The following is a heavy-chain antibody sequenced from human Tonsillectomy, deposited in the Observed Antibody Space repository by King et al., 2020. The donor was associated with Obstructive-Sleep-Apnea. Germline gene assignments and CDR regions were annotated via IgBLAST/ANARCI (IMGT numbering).Heavy chain of an antibody. CDR3: ATFSSSSHFDY. D-gene: IGHD3-3*01. CDR1: GYTFTAYL. Sequence: QLVQSGAEVKKPGASVKVSWKASGYTFTAYLMHWVRQAPGQGLEWMGWINPHSGDTNFLQKFQGRVTMTRYTSISTAYMELTRLRAGDTAVYYCATFSSSSHFDYWGQGTLVTVSS. J-gene: IGHJ4*02. CDR2: INPHSGDT. V-gene: IGHV1-2*02.